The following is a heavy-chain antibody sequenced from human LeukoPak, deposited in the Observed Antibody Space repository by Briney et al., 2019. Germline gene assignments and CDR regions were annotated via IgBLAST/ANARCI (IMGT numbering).Heavy chain of an antibody. CDR2: ISYDGSNK. V-gene: IGHV3-30-3*01. CDR3: ARDLSGITMVRGSYYFDY. D-gene: IGHD3-10*01. Sequence: GGSLRLSCAASGFTFSSYAMHWVRQAPGKGLEWVAVISYDGSNKYYADTVKGRFTISRDNAKNSLYLQMNSLRAEDTAVYYCARDLSGITMVRGSYYFDYWGQGTLVTVSS. CDR1: GFTFSSYA. J-gene: IGHJ4*02.